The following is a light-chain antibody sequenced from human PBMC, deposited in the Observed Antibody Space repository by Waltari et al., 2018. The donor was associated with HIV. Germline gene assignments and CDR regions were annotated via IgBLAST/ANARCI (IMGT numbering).Light chain of an antibody. CDR1: NIETKS. Sequence: YELTQAPSVSVAPGQTARIICEGNNIETKSVHWYQQKAGQAPTVVVHYDSDRPSESPARFSGSNSENTATLTISGVEARDEADYYCQVWDTFSEHRVFGGGTKLTVL. CDR2: YDS. J-gene: IGLJ3*02. V-gene: IGLV3-21*02. CDR3: QVWDTFSEHRV.